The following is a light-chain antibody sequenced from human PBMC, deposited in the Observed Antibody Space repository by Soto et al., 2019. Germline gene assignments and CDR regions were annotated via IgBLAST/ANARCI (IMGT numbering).Light chain of an antibody. CDR2: AAS. CDR1: QGISSW. CDR3: KPDNSFPLT. J-gene: IGKJ4*01. Sequence: DIQMTQYPSSVSASVGDRVTITCRTSQGISSWLAWYQQKPGQAPKLLIYAASSLQSGVPSRFSGSGSGTDFTLTISSLQTEDFATYDCKPDNSFPLTCGGGTNVEIK. V-gene: IGKV1-12*01.